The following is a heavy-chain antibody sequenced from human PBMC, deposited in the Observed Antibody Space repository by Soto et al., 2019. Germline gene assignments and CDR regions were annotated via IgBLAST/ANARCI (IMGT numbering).Heavy chain of an antibody. V-gene: IGHV3-74*01. J-gene: IGHJ6*02. Sequence: GGSLRLSCAASGFMFSTHDMHRVRQAPGKGLVWVSRINTDGSGTTYADSVKGRFTISTDKSKNTLYLQMNSLRAEDTAVYFCARGYCSGGGCYSGWSMAVWGQGTTVTVSS. D-gene: IGHD2-15*01. CDR2: INTDGSGT. CDR3: ARGYCSGGGCYSGWSMAV. CDR1: GFMFSTHD.